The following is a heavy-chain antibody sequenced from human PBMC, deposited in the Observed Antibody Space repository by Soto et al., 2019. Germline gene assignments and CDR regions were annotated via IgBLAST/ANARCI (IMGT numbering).Heavy chain of an antibody. D-gene: IGHD6-6*01. J-gene: IGHJ4*02. CDR1: GGTFSSYA. V-gene: IGHV1-69*01. CDR3: ESRSGYSRSSRGGGYFDY. CDR2: IIPIFGTA. Sequence: QVQLVQSGAEVKKPGSSVKVSCKASGGTFSSYAISWVRQAPGQGLGWMGGIIPIFGTANYAQKFQGRVTITADQSTGTAYMERRSRISEDTAVYYCESRSGYSRSSRGGGYFDYWGQGTLVTVSS.